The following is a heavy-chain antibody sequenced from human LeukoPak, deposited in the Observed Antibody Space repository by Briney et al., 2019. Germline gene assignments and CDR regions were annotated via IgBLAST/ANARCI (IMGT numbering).Heavy chain of an antibody. CDR1: GYTFTSYA. CDR3: ARVTVVVAATPFDY. CDR2: ISAYNGNT. J-gene: IGHJ4*02. Sequence: ASVKVSCKASGYTFTSYAMNWVRQAPGQGLEWMGWISAYNGNTNYAQKLQGRVTMTTDTSTSTAYMELRSLRSDDTAVYYCARVTVVVAATPFDYWGQGTLVTVSS. V-gene: IGHV1-18*01. D-gene: IGHD2-15*01.